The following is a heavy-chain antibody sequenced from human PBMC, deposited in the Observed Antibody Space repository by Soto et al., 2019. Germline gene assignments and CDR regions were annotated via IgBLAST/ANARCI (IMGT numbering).Heavy chain of an antibody. Sequence: LSLTCVVSGGPISSGGYSWTWIRQPPGRGLEWIGYISQSGSADYNPSLKSRVTISVDTSKNQFSLRLSSVTAADTAVYYCARDRNGLGGIDFWGQGILVTVSS. J-gene: IGHJ4*02. CDR3: ARDRNGLGGIDF. CDR2: ISQSGSA. CDR1: GGPISSGGYS. V-gene: IGHV4-30-2*01. D-gene: IGHD1-1*01.